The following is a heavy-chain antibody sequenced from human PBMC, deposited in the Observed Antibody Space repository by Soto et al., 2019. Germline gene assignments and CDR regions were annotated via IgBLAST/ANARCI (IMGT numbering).Heavy chain of an antibody. CDR1: GGSISSYYW. D-gene: IGHD1-26*01. CDR2: IFANDET. J-gene: IGHJ4*02. V-gene: IGHV2-26*01. Sequence: ETLSLTCTVPGGSISSYYWSWIRQPPGKALEWLAHIFANDETTCSTSLKTRLSISRDTSKSQVVLTMTNLDPEDTGTYYCARMRASGPYFDLFDNWGQGALVTVSS. CDR3: ARMRASGPYFDLFDN.